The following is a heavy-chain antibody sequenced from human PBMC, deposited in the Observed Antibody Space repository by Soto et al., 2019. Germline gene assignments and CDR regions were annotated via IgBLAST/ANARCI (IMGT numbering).Heavy chain of an antibody. CDR2: INAGNGNT. D-gene: IGHD6-19*01. V-gene: IGHV1-3*01. CDR3: ARGQLPGYSSGWTPSY. J-gene: IGHJ4*02. Sequence: ASVKVSCKASGYTFTSYAMHWVRQAPGQRLEWMGWINAGNGNTKYSQKFQGRVTITRDTSASTAYMELSSLRSEDTAVYYCARGQLPGYSSGWTPSYWGQGTLVTVPS. CDR1: GYTFTSYA.